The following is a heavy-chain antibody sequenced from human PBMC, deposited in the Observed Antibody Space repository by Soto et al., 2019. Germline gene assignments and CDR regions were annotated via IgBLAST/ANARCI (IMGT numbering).Heavy chain of an antibody. CDR1: GGSISSSSYY. CDR3: ARLHRHYDILTGYYIHWFDP. Sequence: PSETLSLTCTVSGGSISSSSYYWGWIRQPPGKGLEWIGSIYYSGSTYYNPSLKSRVTISVDTSKNQFSLKLSSVTAADTAVYYCARLHRHYDILTGYYIHWFDPWGQGTLVTVSS. J-gene: IGHJ5*02. D-gene: IGHD3-9*01. CDR2: IYYSGST. V-gene: IGHV4-39*01.